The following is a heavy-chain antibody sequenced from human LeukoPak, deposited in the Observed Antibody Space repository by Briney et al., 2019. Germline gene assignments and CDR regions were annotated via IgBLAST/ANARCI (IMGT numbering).Heavy chain of an antibody. CDR3: ARPCSGGSCYPWSAFDI. Sequence: QPGGSLRLSCAASGFTFSSYWMHWVRQAPGKGLVWVSRINSDGSSTSYADSVKGRFTISRDNAKNTLYLQMNSLRAEGTAVYYCARPCSGGSCYPWSAFDIWGQGTMVTVSS. D-gene: IGHD2-15*01. CDR1: GFTFSSYW. V-gene: IGHV3-74*01. CDR2: INSDGSST. J-gene: IGHJ3*02.